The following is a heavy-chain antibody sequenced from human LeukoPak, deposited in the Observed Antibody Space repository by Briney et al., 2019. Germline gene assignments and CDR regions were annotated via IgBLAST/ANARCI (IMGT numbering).Heavy chain of an antibody. V-gene: IGHV4-31*03. CDR2: IYYSKSN. CDR1: GGSISSGGYY. CDR3: ARVAVNSGSYDGVHFDY. D-gene: IGHD3-10*01. J-gene: IGHJ4*02. Sequence: PSQTLSLTCTVSGGSISSGGYYWSWIRPHPGKGLEWIMYIYYSKSNYYNPSLKSRVTISVDTSKNQFSLKLSSVTAADTAVYYCARVAVNSGSYDGVHFDYWGQGTLVTVSS.